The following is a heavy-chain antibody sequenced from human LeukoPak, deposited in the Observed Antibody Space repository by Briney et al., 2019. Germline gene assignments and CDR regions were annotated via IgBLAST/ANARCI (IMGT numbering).Heavy chain of an antibody. D-gene: IGHD6-19*01. Sequence: GGSLRLSCAASGFTVSSNYMSWVRQAPGKGLEWVSVIYSGGSTYYADSVKGRFTISRDNSKNTLYLQMNSLRAEDTAVYYCATKKPYSSGWPPDYWGQGTLVTVSS. CDR1: GFTVSSNY. J-gene: IGHJ4*02. CDR2: IYSGGST. V-gene: IGHV3-66*01. CDR3: ATKKPYSSGWPPDY.